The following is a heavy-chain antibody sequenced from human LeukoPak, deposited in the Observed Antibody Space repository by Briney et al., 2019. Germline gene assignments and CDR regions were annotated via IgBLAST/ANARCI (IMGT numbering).Heavy chain of an antibody. Sequence: GGSLRLSCAASGFTLSTYAMSWVRQTPGKGLEWVAATSSSDAGTYHADSVRGRFTISRGNAKNSLYLQMNSLRAEDTAVYYCAREGSYYGSGSYSFYYNYYMDVWGKGTTVTISS. J-gene: IGHJ6*03. D-gene: IGHD3-10*01. CDR2: TSSSDAGT. CDR3: AREGSYYGSGSYSFYYNYYMDV. V-gene: IGHV3-23*01. CDR1: GFTLSTYA.